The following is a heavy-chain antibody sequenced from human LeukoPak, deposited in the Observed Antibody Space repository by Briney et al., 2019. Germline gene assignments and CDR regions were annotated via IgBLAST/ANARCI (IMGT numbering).Heavy chain of an antibody. CDR1: GGSISSSSYY. D-gene: IGHD3-10*01. Sequence: SETLSLTCTVSGGSISSSSYYWGWIRQPPGKGLEWIGSIYYSGSTYYNPSLKSRVTISVDTSKNQFSLKLSSVTAADTAVYYCARDGSYYCYYYMDVWGKGTTVTISS. V-gene: IGHV4-39*01. CDR3: ARDGSYYCYYYMDV. J-gene: IGHJ6*03. CDR2: IYYSGST.